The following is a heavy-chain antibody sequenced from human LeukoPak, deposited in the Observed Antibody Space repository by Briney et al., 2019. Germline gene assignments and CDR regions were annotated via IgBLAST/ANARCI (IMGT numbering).Heavy chain of an antibody. CDR3: ARHILARYTYSYDGMDV. V-gene: IGHV5-51*01. J-gene: IGHJ6*02. D-gene: IGHD5-18*01. Sequence: GESLKISRKGSGYSFSSYWIGWVRQMPGKGLEWMGIIYPGDSDTRSSPSFQGQVTISADKSISTAYLQWSSLKASDSAMYYCARHILARYTYSYDGMDVWGQGTTVTVSS. CDR1: GYSFSSYW. CDR2: IYPGDSDT.